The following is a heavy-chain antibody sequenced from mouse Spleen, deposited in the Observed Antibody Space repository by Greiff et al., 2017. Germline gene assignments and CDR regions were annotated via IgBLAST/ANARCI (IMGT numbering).Heavy chain of an antibody. CDR3: ARRAYLWYFDV. Sequence: QVQLQQPGAELVRPGSSVKLSCKASGYTFTSYWMDWVKQRPGQGLEWIGNIYPSDSETHYNQKFKDKATLTVDKSSSTAYMQLSSLTSEDSAVYYCARRAYLWYFDVWGTGTTVTVSS. CDR1: GYTFTSYW. D-gene: IGHD3-3*01. CDR2: IYPSDSET. V-gene: IGHV1-61*01. J-gene: IGHJ1*03.